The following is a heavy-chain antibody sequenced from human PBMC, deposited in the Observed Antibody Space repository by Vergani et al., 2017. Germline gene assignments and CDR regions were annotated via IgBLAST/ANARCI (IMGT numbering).Heavy chain of an antibody. D-gene: IGHD1-1*01. CDR1: GFTSSYYG. CDR2: ISYAGTQK. V-gene: IGHV3-30*03. J-gene: IGHJ1*01. Sequence: QVHLVESGGGVVQPGRSLRLSCVVSGFTSSYYGMHWVRQAPGKGLEWVAVISYAGTQKYYADSVKGRVTISRDNSKSTLYLQMNSLRTKDTAVYYCATKSCGTPGCQIGYFREWGQGTLVTVSS. CDR3: ATKSCGTPGCQIGYFRE.